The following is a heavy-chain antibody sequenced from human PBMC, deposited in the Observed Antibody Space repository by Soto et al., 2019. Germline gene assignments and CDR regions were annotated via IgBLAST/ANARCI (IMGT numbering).Heavy chain of an antibody. CDR3: ARSRYYERTD. D-gene: IGHD3-22*01. Sequence: SETLSLTCIVSGGSISSGDYYWSWIRQPPGKGLEWIGYIYYSGSTNYNPSLKSRVTISVDTSKNQFSLKLSSVTAADTAVYYCARSRYYERTDWGQGTLVTVSS. CDR2: IYYSGST. V-gene: IGHV4-61*08. J-gene: IGHJ4*02. CDR1: GGSISSGDYY.